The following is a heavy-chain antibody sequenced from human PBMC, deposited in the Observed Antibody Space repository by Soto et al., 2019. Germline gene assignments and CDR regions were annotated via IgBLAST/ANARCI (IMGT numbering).Heavy chain of an antibody. D-gene: IGHD6-6*01. CDR1: GISLSTSGVG. J-gene: IGHJ3*01. CDR3: ARGLAALPVFAFDV. V-gene: IGHV2-5*01. CDR2: IYWNDDK. Sequence: ESGPTLVNPTQTLTLTCSLSGISLSTSGVGVGWIRQPPGKALEWLALIYWNDDKHYSPSLKGRLTISKDTSKNQAVLTMTNMDPVDTATYYCARGLAALPVFAFDVWGQGTMVTVSS.